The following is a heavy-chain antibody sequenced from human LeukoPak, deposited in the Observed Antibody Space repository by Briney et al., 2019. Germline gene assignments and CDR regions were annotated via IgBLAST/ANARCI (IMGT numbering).Heavy chain of an antibody. CDR3: ARDLTMVRGVIITWAVSDDAFDI. CDR1: GYTFTGYY. Sequence: ASVKVSXKASGYTFTGYYMHWVRQAPGQGLEWMGRINPNSGGTNYAQKFQGRVTMTRDTSISTAYMELSGLRSDDTAVYYCARDLTMVRGVIITWAVSDDAFDIWGQGTMVTVSS. D-gene: IGHD3-10*01. CDR2: INPNSGGT. V-gene: IGHV1-2*06. J-gene: IGHJ3*02.